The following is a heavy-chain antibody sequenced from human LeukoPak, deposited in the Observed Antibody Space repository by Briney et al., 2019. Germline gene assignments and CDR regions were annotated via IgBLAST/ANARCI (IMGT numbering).Heavy chain of an antibody. J-gene: IGHJ6*02. CDR3: ARESGEDTAMVPPGYYGMDV. Sequence: ASVQVSCKASGSTFTSYGISWVRPAPGQGLEWMGWISAYNGNTNYAQKLQGRVTMTTDTSTSTAYMELRSLRSDDTAVYYCARESGEDTAMVPPGYYGMDVWGQGTTVTVSS. CDR1: GSTFTSYG. V-gene: IGHV1-18*01. CDR2: ISAYNGNT. D-gene: IGHD5-18*01.